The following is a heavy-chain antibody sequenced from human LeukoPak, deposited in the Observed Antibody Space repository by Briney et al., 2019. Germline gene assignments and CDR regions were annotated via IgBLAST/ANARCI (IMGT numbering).Heavy chain of an antibody. CDR2: INPNSGGT. CDR3: VTLLSNAAFDY. V-gene: IGHV1-2*02. CDR1: GYTFTRYD. J-gene: IGHJ4*02. Sequence: GASVKVSCKASGYTFTRYDMHWGGQAPGQGREGRGWINPNSGGTNYAQKFQGRVTMTTHTSISTAYIELSRLRSDDPAVYYCVTLLSNAAFDYWGQGTLVTVSS. D-gene: IGHD6-25*01.